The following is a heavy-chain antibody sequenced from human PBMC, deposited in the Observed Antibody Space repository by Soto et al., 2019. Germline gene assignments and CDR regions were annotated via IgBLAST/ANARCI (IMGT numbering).Heavy chain of an antibody. CDR3: AHTRGGGNSACFDA. V-gene: IGHV2-5*02. J-gene: IGHJ5*02. D-gene: IGHD2-21*02. CDR2: IYWDGER. Sequence: QITLKESGPSMLKPTQTLTLTCTFSGFSLTSGPAGVGWIRQPPGKALEWLALIYWDGERRYSPSLKSRLTITKDTSKDQVVLTMTNMDPVDTGTYYCAHTRGGGNSACFDARGQGTLVTVSS. CDR1: GFSLTSGPAG.